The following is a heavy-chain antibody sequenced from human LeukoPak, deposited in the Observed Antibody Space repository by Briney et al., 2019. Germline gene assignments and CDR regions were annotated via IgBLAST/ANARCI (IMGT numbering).Heavy chain of an antibody. Sequence: SETLSLTCAVYGGSLSGYYWSWLRQPPGKGLEWIGEINHSGSTNYNPSLKSRVTISVDTSKNQFSLKLSSLTAADTLVYYCARGRPSRTRFGELLCCDYWGQGTLLTVSS. V-gene: IGHV4-34*01. D-gene: IGHD3-10*01. CDR2: INHSGST. CDR1: GGSLSGYY. CDR3: ARGRPSRTRFGELLCCDY. J-gene: IGHJ4*02.